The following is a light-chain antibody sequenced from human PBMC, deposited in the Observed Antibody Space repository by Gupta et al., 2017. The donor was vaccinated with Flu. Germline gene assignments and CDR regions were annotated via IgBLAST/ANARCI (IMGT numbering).Light chain of an antibody. J-gene: IGLJ3*02. CDR1: NIGSKN. CDR2: DDN. CDR3: HVWDSSSDHPGV. Sequence: KKARITCGGNNIGSKNVNWYRQKPAQAPVLVVYDDNDRPSGSPERFSGSNSGNTATLTISRVEDGDEADFYCHVWDSSSDHPGVFGGGTKLTVL. V-gene: IGLV3-21*03.